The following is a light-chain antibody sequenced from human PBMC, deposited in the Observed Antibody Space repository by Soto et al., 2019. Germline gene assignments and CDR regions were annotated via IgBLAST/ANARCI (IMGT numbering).Light chain of an antibody. Sequence: EIVLTQSPGTLSLSPGERATLSCRASHIVSSTSLAWYQQKPGQAPRLLIFGASTRATGIPDRFSGSGSGTDFTLTISRLEPEDFAVYYCQQYGGSPLFGGGTKVEIK. V-gene: IGKV3-20*01. CDR2: GAS. CDR3: QQYGGSPL. J-gene: IGKJ4*01. CDR1: HIVSSTS.